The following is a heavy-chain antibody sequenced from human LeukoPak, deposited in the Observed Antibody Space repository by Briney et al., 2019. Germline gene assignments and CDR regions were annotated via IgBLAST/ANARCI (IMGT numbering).Heavy chain of an antibody. CDR3: ARERIVAGTGTFDS. CDR1: GYTFTTNG. CDR2: ISTYNGNT. V-gene: IGHV1-18*01. D-gene: IGHD6-19*01. J-gene: IGHJ4*02. Sequence: ASVKVSCKACGYTFTTNGSSWVRQAPGQGLEWMGCISTYNGNTHYAQKFQGRVTLTTDTSTSTAYMELRSLRSDDTAVYYCARERIVAGTGTFDSWGQGTLVTVSS.